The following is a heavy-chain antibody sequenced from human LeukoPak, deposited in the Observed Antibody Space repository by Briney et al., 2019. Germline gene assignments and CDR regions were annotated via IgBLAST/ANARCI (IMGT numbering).Heavy chain of an antibody. J-gene: IGHJ4*02. CDR1: GGTFSSYA. Sequence: ASVKVSCKASGGTFSSYAISWVRQAPGQGLEWMGIINPSGGSTSYAQKFQGRVTMTRDTSTSTVYMELSSLRSEDTAVYYCASGASLHSMFDYWGQGTLVTVSS. CDR2: INPSGGST. CDR3: ASGASLHSMFDY. V-gene: IGHV1-46*01. D-gene: IGHD2/OR15-2a*01.